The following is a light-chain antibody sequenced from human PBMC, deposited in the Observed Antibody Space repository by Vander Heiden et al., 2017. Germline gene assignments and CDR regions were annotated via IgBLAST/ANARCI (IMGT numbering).Light chain of an antibody. CDR1: QSVSSSY. V-gene: IGKV3-20*01. CDR3: QQDSSSRV. Sequence: EIVLTQSPGTLSLSPGERATLSCRASQSVSSSYLAWYQQKPGQAPRLLIYGASSRASGIPDRFSGSGCETDFTLTSSRREPEDVAVYYAQQDSSSRVFGQGTKVEIK. CDR2: GAS. J-gene: IGKJ1*01.